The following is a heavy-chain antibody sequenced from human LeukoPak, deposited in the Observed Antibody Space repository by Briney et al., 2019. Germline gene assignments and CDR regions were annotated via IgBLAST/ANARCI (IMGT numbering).Heavy chain of an antibody. Sequence: GGSLRLSCAASGFTFSSYGMHWVRQAPGKGLEWVAVIWYDGSNKYYADSVKGRFTISRDNSKNTLYLQMNSLRAEDTAVYYCARSGYSSSSFSGLYYYYYGMDVWGQGTTVTVSS. CDR3: ARSGYSSSSFSGLYYYYYGMDV. CDR2: IWYDGSNK. CDR1: GFTFSSYG. D-gene: IGHD6-6*01. J-gene: IGHJ6*02. V-gene: IGHV3-33*01.